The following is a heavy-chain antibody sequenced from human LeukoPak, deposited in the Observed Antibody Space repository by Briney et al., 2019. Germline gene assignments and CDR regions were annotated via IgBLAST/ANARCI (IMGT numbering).Heavy chain of an antibody. CDR3: ASQAVGATSDFDY. V-gene: IGHV4-59*12. CDR2: IYYSGST. Sequence: SETLSLTCTVSGGSIRSYYWSWIRQPPGKGLDSIGNIYYSGSTNYHPSFKSRVTISIDTSKNQFSLKLSSVTAADTAVYYCASQAVGATSDFDYWGQGTLVTVSS. D-gene: IGHD1-26*01. J-gene: IGHJ4*02. CDR1: GGSIRSYY.